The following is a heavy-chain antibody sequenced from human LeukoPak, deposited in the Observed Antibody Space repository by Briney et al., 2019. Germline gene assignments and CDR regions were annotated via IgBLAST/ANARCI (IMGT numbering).Heavy chain of an antibody. J-gene: IGHJ4*02. CDR2: IWYDGSNK. D-gene: IGHD4-23*01. Sequence: PGRSLRLSCATSGFTFSSYGMHWVRQAPGKGLEWVAVIWYDGSNKYYADSVKGRFTISRDNAKNSLYLQMNSLRAEDTAVYYCARGPTRGNSFDYWGQGTLVTVSS. V-gene: IGHV3-33*03. CDR3: ARGPTRGNSFDY. CDR1: GFTFSSYG.